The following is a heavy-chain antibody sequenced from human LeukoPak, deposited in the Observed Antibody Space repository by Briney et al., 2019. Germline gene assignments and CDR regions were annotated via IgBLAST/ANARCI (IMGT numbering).Heavy chain of an antibody. V-gene: IGHV3-53*04. D-gene: IGHD6-19*01. CDR1: GFTVSSNY. CDR3: ARGEAVAGPDY. Sequence: PGGSLRLSCAASGFTVSSNYMSWVRQAPGKGLEWVSVIYSGGSTYYADSVKARFTLSRHNSKNTLYLQMNSLRAEATAVYYCARGEAVAGPDYWGQGTLVTVSS. J-gene: IGHJ4*02. CDR2: IYSGGST.